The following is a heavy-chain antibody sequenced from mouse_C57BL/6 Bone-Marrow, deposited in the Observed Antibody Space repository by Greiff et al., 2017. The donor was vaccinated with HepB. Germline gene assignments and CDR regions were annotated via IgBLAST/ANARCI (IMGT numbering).Heavy chain of an antibody. CDR3: ATGSYDAVYYAMDY. J-gene: IGHJ4*01. V-gene: IGHV1-64*01. CDR2: IHPNSGST. CDR1: GYTFTSYW. D-gene: IGHD2-12*01. Sequence: QVQLKQPGAELVKPGASVKLSCKASGYTFTSYWMHWVKQRPGQGLEWIGMIHPNSGSTNYNEKFKSKATLTVDKSSSTAYMQLSSLTSEDSAVYYCATGSYDAVYYAMDYWGQGTSVTVSS.